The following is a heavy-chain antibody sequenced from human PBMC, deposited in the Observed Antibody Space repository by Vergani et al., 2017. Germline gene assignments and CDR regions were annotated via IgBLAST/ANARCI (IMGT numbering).Heavy chain of an antibody. CDR3: ARRGKICYDFWGGCAW. Sequence: QVQLVESGGGVVQPGRSLRLSCAASGFTFSSYAMHWVRQAPGKGLEWVAVISYDGSNKYYADSVKGRFTITRDNSKNTLYLQMNSLRAEDTAVYYCARRGKICYDFWGGCAWGGRGALGTVSS. V-gene: IGHV3-30-3*01. J-gene: IGHJ4*02. CDR1: GFTFSSYA. D-gene: IGHD3-3*01. CDR2: ISYDGSNK.